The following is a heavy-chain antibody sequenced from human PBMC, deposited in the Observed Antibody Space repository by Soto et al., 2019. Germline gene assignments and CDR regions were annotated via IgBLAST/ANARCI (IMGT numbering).Heavy chain of an antibody. J-gene: IGHJ6*03. CDR3: AKDPLHVPYYDFWSGYLDTPGNMDV. Sequence: EVQLLESGGGLVQPGGSLRLSCAASGFTFSSYAMSWVRQAPGKGLEWVSAISGSGGSTYYADSVKGRFTISRDNSKNTLYLQMNSLRAEDTAVYYCAKDPLHVPYYDFWSGYLDTPGNMDVWGKGTTVTVSS. CDR2: ISGSGGST. D-gene: IGHD3-3*01. CDR1: GFTFSSYA. V-gene: IGHV3-23*01.